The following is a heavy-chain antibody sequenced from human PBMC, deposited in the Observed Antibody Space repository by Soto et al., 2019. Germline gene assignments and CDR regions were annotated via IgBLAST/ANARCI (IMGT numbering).Heavy chain of an antibody. CDR2: IYWNDDK. J-gene: IGHJ6*02. Sequence: SGPTLVKPTQTLTLTCTFSGFSLSTSGVGVGWIRQPPGKALEWLALIYWNDDKRYSPSLKSRLTITKDTSKNQVVLTMTNMDPVDTATYYCAHKGPLLYYYYYGMDVWGQGTTVTVSS. CDR1: GFSLSTSGVG. V-gene: IGHV2-5*01. CDR3: AHKGPLLYYYYYGMDV. D-gene: IGHD2-15*01.